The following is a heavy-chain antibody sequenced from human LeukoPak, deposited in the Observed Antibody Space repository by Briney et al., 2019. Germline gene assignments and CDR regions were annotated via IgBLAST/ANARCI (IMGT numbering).Heavy chain of an antibody. J-gene: IGHJ5*02. D-gene: IGHD6-19*01. CDR2: LSGGGGST. CDR1: GFTFNNAW. Sequence: GGSLRLSCAASGFTFNNAWMSWVRQAPGKGLEWVSGLSGGGGSTYYADTVKGRFTISRDNAKNSLYPQMNSLRAEDTAVYYCARGRNSGWYYDSWGQGTLVTVSS. V-gene: IGHV3-23*01. CDR3: ARGRNSGWYYDS.